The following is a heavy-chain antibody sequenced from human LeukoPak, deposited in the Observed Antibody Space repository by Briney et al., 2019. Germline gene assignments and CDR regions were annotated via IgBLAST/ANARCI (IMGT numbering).Heavy chain of an antibody. J-gene: IGHJ4*02. Sequence: ASVKVSCKASGYTFTSYGISWVRQAPGQGLEWMGWISAYNGNTNYAQKLQGRVTMTRNTSISTAYMELSSLRSEDTAVYYCARGAEWEPPYYFDYWGQGTLVTVSS. CDR2: ISAYNGNT. CDR3: ARGAEWEPPYYFDY. CDR1: GYTFTSYG. V-gene: IGHV1-18*01. D-gene: IGHD1-26*01.